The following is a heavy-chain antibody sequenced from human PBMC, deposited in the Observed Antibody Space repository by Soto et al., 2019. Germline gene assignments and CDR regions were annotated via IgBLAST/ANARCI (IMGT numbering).Heavy chain of an antibody. D-gene: IGHD6-19*01. J-gene: IGHJ4*02. V-gene: IGHV3-30*18. CDR2: ISYDGSNK. Sequence: QVQLVESGGGVVQPGRSLRLSCAASGFTFSSYGMHWVRQAPGKGLEWVAVISYDGSNKYYADSVKGRFTISRDNSKNTLYLQMNSLRAEDTAVYYCAKTYSSGWYLLYVGFDYWGQGTLVTVSS. CDR3: AKTYSSGWYLLYVGFDY. CDR1: GFTFSSYG.